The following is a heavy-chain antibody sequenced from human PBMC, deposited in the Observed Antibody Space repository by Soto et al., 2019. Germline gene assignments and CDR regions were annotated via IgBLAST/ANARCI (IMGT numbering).Heavy chain of an antibody. CDR2: ISAYNGNT. V-gene: IGHV1-18*01. D-gene: IGHD1-20*01. Sequence: ASVKVSCKASGYTFTSYGISWVRQAPGQGLEWMGWISAYNGNTNYAQKLQGRVTMTTDTSTSTAYMELRSLGSDDTAVYYCARDLPWGITGTTGAFDIWGQGTMVTVSS. CDR1: GYTFTSYG. CDR3: ARDLPWGITGTTGAFDI. J-gene: IGHJ3*02.